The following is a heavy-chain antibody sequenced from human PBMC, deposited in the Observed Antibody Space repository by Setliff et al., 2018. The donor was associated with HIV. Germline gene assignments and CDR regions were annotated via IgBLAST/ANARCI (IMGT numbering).Heavy chain of an antibody. CDR3: ARLGTARSFDL. J-gene: IGHJ4*02. V-gene: IGHV3-21*01. D-gene: IGHD7-27*01. CDR1: GFNFDTYS. CDR2: ISSTSTYI. Sequence: GGSLRLSCEASGFNFDTYSLNWVRQAPGKGLEWVSSISSTSTYIYYADSVKGRFTVSRDNAKKSVSLQMNSLGDEDTALYYCARLGTARSFDLWGLGTLVTVSS.